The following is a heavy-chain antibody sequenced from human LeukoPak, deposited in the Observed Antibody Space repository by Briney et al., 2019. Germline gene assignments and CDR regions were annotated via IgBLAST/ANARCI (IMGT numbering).Heavy chain of an antibody. J-gene: IGHJ6*02. Sequence: ASVKVSCKASGYTFTSYYMHWVRQAPGQGLEWMGIINPSGGSTSYAQKFQGRVTMTRDTSTGTVYMELSSLRSEDTAVYYCARDNWNDNGMDVWGQGTTVTVSS. V-gene: IGHV1-46*01. CDR2: INPSGGST. D-gene: IGHD1-1*01. CDR1: GYTFTSYY. CDR3: ARDNWNDNGMDV.